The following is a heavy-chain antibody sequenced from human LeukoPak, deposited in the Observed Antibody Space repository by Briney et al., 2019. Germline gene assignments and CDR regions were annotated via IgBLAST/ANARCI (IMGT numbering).Heavy chain of an antibody. J-gene: IGHJ3*01. CDR1: GGSVSSSSYY. CDR3: ARETEKQWQY. Sequence: SETLSLTCTVSGGSVSSSSYYWGWIRQPPGKGLEWIGSIFYDGSTYYDPSLMSRVSISLDTSKNQFSLKLNSVTAADTAVYYCARETEKQWQYWGQGTMVTVSS. CDR2: IFYDGST. D-gene: IGHD6-19*01. V-gene: IGHV4-39*07.